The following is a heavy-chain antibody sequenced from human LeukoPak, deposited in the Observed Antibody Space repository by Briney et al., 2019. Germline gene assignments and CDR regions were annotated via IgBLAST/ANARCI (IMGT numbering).Heavy chain of an antibody. Sequence: SVKVSCKASGDTFGNCAINWVRQAPGQGLEWMGKIIPMVDIVNTAQQFQGRVTITADKSTTTAYMELGSLKSEDTAVYYCASNMVRGLIPHWGQGTLVTVSS. CDR1: GDTFGNCA. CDR3: ASNMVRGLIPH. D-gene: IGHD3-10*01. V-gene: IGHV1-69*04. J-gene: IGHJ4*02. CDR2: IIPMVDIV.